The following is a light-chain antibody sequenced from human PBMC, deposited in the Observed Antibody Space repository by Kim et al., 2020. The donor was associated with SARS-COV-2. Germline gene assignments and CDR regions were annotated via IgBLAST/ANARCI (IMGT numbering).Light chain of an antibody. V-gene: IGKV1-27*01. CDR3: QKCNSAPWT. Sequence: DIQLTQSPASLSSSAGERATITCRASQGIGNYLAWYQQKPGKVPKLLIYAASTLQSGVPSRFSGSASGSHFTLTISSLQPEDFATYYCQKCNSAPWTFGQGTKVDIK. CDR2: AAS. CDR1: QGIGNY. J-gene: IGKJ1*01.